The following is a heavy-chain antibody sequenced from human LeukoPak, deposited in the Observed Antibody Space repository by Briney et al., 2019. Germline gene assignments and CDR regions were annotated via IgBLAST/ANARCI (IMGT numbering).Heavy chain of an antibody. J-gene: IGHJ3*02. CDR3: ASEALVAATVNAFDI. Sequence: ASVKVSCKASGYTFTGYYMHWVRQAPGQGLEWMGWINPNSGGTNYAQKFQGRVTMTRDTSISTAYMELSRLRSDDTAVYYCASEALVAATVNAFDIWGQGTMVTVSS. V-gene: IGHV1-2*02. CDR1: GYTFTGYY. D-gene: IGHD2-15*01. CDR2: INPNSGGT.